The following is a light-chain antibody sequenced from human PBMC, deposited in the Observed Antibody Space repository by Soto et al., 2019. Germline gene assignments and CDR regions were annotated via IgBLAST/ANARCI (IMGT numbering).Light chain of an antibody. J-gene: IGKJ4*01. Sequence: VLTQSPDTLSLSPGERATPSCRARQDVGKFLVWYHQKPGLSPSLVIYEASKRATDIPDRFSGGGSGTAFTLTINRLEPEDVGFYYCQQRKSWPLTVGGGTKVELK. V-gene: IGKV3-11*01. CDR2: EAS. CDR1: QDVGKF. CDR3: QQRKSWPLT.